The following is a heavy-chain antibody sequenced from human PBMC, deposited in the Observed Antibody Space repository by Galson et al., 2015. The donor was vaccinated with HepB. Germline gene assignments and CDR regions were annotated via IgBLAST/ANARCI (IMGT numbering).Heavy chain of an antibody. J-gene: IGHJ4*02. CDR3: ARGGGHLDY. CDR2: ISYDEGNT. D-gene: IGHD1-26*01. Sequence: SLRLSCAASGFTFSSYAMDWVRQAPGKGLEWVTIISYDEGNTYYADSVKGRFSISRDNSKNTLYLQMNSLRVEDTAVYYCARGGGHLDYWGQGTVVTVSS. V-gene: IGHV3-30-3*01. CDR1: GFTFSSYA.